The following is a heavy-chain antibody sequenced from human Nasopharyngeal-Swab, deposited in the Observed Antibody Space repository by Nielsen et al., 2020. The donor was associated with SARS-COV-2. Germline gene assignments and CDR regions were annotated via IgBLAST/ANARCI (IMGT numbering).Heavy chain of an antibody. J-gene: IGHJ3*02. CDR2: ISSSSSTI. V-gene: IGHV3-48*02. D-gene: IGHD2-2*01. CDR3: ARDDCSSTSCYGRSNAFDI. Sequence: WIRQPPGKGLEWVSYISSSSSTIYYADSVKGRFTISRDNAKNSLYLQMNNLRDEDTAVYYCARDDCSSTSCYGRSNAFDIWGQGTMVTVSS.